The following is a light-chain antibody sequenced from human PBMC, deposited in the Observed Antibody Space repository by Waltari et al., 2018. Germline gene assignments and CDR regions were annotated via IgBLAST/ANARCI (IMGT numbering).Light chain of an antibody. CDR2: AAS. CDR3: QQNKNAPLT. V-gene: IGKV1-39*01. J-gene: IGKJ4*01. CDR1: QYISDY. Sequence: DIQMTQSPSSLSASVGDRVRIACRASQYISDYLNWYQQKPGKALKLLISAASSLQSGVPARVSGSRSGTVCTLTISTLQPEDFAPYYCQQNKNAPLTFGGGTRVEI.